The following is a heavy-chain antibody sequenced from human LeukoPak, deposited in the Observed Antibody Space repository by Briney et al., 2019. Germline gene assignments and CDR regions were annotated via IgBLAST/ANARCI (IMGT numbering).Heavy chain of an antibody. J-gene: IGHJ3*02. D-gene: IGHD3-22*01. CDR2: IYYSGST. CDR3: ARAVNYYDSSGYYPSAFDI. Sequence: KPSETLSLTCTVSGGSISSYYWSWIRQPPGKGLEWIGYIYYSGSTNYNPSLKSRVTTSVDTSKNQFSLKLSPVTAADTAVYYCARAVNYYDSSGYYPSAFDIWGQGTMVTVSS. V-gene: IGHV4-59*01. CDR1: GGSISSYY.